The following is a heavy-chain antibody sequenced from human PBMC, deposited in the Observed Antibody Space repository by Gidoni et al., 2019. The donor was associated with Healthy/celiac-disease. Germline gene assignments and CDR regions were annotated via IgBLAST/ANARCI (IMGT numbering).Heavy chain of an antibody. V-gene: IGHV1-69*09. CDR2: IIPILVIA. CDR1: GGTFISYA. J-gene: IGHJ6*02. D-gene: IGHD4-4*01. CDR3: ARDTGTTVNYYYYGMDV. Sequence: QVQLVHSGAVVKKPGSSQMVSCKADGGTFISYAISWVRQAPGQGLEWTGRIIPILVIANYAQKFQGRVTITADKSTSTAYMELSSLRSENTAVYYCARDTGTTVNYYYYGMDVWGQGTTVTGSS.